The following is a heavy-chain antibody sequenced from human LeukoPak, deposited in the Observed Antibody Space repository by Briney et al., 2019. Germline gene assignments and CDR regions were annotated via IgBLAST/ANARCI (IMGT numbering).Heavy chain of an antibody. D-gene: IGHD3-16*02. V-gene: IGHV3-21*01. Sequence: GGSLRLSCAASGFTFSSYSMNWVRQAPGKGLEWVSSISSSSSYIYYADSVKGRFTISRDNAKNSLYLQMNSLRAEDTAVYYCARDPGYDYVWGSYRYFDCWGQGTLVTVSS. CDR1: GFTFSSYS. CDR3: ARDPGYDYVWGSYRYFDC. CDR2: ISSSSSYI. J-gene: IGHJ4*02.